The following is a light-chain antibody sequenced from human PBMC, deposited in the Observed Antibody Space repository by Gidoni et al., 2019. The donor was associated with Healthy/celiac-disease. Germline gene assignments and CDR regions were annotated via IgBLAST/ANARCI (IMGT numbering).Light chain of an antibody. J-gene: IGKJ1*01. Sequence: DIVMTQSPDSLAVSLGERATINCKSSQSIFYSSKNKNYLAWYQQKPGLPPKLLIYWASTRESGVPERLSGSGSGTDFTLTISSLQAEDGAVYYCQKDHSSWTFGQGTKVEIE. CDR2: WAS. V-gene: IGKV4-1*01. CDR3: QKDHSSWT. CDR1: QSIFYSSKNKNY.